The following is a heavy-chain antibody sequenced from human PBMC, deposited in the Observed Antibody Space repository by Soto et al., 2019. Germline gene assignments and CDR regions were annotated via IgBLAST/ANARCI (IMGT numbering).Heavy chain of an antibody. CDR2: MKKDGSEK. J-gene: IGHJ4*02. D-gene: IGHD3-3*01. CDR1: GFTFGDYW. V-gene: IGHV3-7*03. Sequence: GGSLRLSCAASGFTFGDYWMSWVRQAPGKGLEWVAHMKKDGSEKYYVDSVKGRFTVSRDNTKNSLYLQMNSLRAEDTAVYYCSKLGSGYYTGLYFEYWGQGTLVTVSS. CDR3: SKLGSGYYTGLYFEY.